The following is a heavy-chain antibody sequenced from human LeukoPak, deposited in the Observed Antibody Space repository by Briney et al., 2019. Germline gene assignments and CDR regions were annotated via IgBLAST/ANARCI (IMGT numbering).Heavy chain of an antibody. CDR2: INHSGSIM. CDR1: GFTFTDYY. J-gene: IGHJ4*02. Sequence: PGGSLRLSCAASGFTFTDYYMSWIRQAPGEGLEWVSYINHSGSIMYHAESVQGRFTISRDNAKNSLYLEMNSLRAEDTAVYYCARYGAVADFWGQGTLVTVSS. V-gene: IGHV3-11*04. CDR3: ARYGAVADF. D-gene: IGHD4/OR15-4a*01.